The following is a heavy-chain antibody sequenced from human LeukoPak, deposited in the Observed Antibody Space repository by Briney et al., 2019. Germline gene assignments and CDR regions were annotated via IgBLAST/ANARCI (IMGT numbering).Heavy chain of an antibody. CDR2: TRNDGSEQ. CDR3: AKELEAGTSGYSLDY. Sequence: PGGSLRLSCAASGFTFRSYGMHWVRQAPGKGLEWVAFTRNDGSEQYYADSVKGRFTISRDNSKNSLHVQMNSLRTEDTALYYCAKELEAGTSGYSLDYWGQGTLVTVSS. V-gene: IGHV3-30*02. CDR1: GFTFRSYG. D-gene: IGHD3-22*01. J-gene: IGHJ4*02.